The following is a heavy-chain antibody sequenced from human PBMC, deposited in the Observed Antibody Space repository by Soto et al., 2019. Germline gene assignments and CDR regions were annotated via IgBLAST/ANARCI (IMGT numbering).Heavy chain of an antibody. CDR1: GFTFSSYA. J-gene: IGHJ4*02. CDR2: VSASGGTT. V-gene: IGHV3-23*01. CDR3: AKLFLAQLWYPDY. Sequence: PGGSLRLSCAASGFTFSSYAMAWVRQAPGKGLEWVSSVSASGGTTNYADSVKGRFTISRDNDNNTLFLQMNSLRAEDTAVYYCAKLFLAQLWYPDYWGQGALVTVSS. D-gene: IGHD2-21*01.